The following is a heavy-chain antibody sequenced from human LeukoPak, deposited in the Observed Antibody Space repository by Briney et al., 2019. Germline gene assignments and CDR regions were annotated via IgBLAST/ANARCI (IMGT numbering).Heavy chain of an antibody. J-gene: IGHJ5*02. CDR2: IYTSGST. CDR3: ASLYSSSWYWRFDP. Sequence: PSETLSLTCTVSGGSISSGSYYWSWIRQPAGKGLEWIGRIYTSGSTNYNPSLKSRVTISVDTSKNQFSLKLSSVTAADTAVYYCASLYSSSWYWRFDPWGQGTLVTVSS. V-gene: IGHV4-61*02. D-gene: IGHD6-13*01. CDR1: GGSISSGSYY.